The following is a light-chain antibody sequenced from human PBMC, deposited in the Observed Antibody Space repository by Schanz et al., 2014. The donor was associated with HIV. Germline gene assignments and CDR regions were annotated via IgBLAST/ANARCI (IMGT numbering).Light chain of an antibody. CDR1: SSDVGSFKY. CDR2: QVN. Sequence: QSALTQPPSASGSPGQSVTISCTGTSSDVGSFKYVSWYQQHPGKAPKLIIYQVNKRPSGVPDRFSGSKSGTAASLAISGLQAEDEADYYCLSYDRSLSGPYLFGTGTKLTVL. CDR3: LSYDRSLSGPYL. J-gene: IGLJ1*01. V-gene: IGLV2-8*01.